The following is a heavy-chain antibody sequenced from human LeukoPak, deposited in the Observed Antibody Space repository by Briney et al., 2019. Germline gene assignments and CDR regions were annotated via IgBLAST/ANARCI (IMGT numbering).Heavy chain of an antibody. V-gene: IGHV4-39*01. CDR2: VYSSGNT. CDR1: GGSISSSNYY. D-gene: IGHD6-13*01. CDR3: ARTASEYSISWID. Sequence: PSETLSLTCTVSGGSISSSNYYWGWIRQPPGKGRGWIGSVYSSGNTYYNPSLTSPVTISVDSPKHQFSLKLTSVTAADTAVYYCARTASEYSISWIDWGQGTLVTVSS. J-gene: IGHJ1*01.